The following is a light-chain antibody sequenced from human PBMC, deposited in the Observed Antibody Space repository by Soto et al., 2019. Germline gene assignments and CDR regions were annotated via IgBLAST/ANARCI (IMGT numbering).Light chain of an antibody. Sequence: QSVLTQPPSVSGAPGQRVTISCTGSSSNIGAGYDVHWYQQLPGTAPKLLIYGNSNRPSGVPDRFSGSKSGTAASLAITGVEAEDESDHYCKSSACSLSLGSVVFGGGTKLTVL. CDR1: SSNIGAGYD. V-gene: IGLV1-40*01. CDR3: KSSACSLSLGSVV. J-gene: IGLJ2*01. CDR2: GNS.